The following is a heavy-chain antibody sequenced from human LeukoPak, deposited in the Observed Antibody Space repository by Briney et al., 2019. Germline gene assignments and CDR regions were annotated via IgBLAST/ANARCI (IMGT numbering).Heavy chain of an antibody. J-gene: IGHJ4*02. CDR3: AKTARLRYFEY. V-gene: IGHV4-59*11. CDR2: IYYSGST. CDR1: GFTFSSHS. D-gene: IGHD3-9*01. Sequence: GSLRLSCAASGFTFSSHSMSWVRQAPGKGLEWVGYIYYSGSTNYNPSLKSRVTISLDTSKNQFSLNLTSVTAADTAVYYCAKTARLRYFEYWGQGTLVTVSS.